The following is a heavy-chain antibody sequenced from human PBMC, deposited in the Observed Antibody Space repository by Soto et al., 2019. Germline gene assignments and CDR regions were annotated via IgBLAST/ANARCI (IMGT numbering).Heavy chain of an antibody. D-gene: IGHD3-22*01. CDR3: ARVYDSSGYEY. Sequence: SGPYAGEPTETLTLTCTASGFSLGNPRMGVSWIRQPPGKALEWLAHIFSNDDKSYRTSLKSRVTISKDTSKSQVALTMTNMDPVDTGTYYCARVYDSSGYEYWGQGTLVTVSS. V-gene: IGHV2-26*01. CDR1: GFSLGNPRMG. CDR2: IFSNDDK. J-gene: IGHJ4*02.